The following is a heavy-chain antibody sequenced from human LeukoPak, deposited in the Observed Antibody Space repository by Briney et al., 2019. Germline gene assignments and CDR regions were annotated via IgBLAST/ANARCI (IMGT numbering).Heavy chain of an antibody. CDR3: ARKGNYDFWSGYYHYYYYYMDV. D-gene: IGHD3-3*01. J-gene: IGHJ6*03. Sequence: ASVKVSCTASGYTFTSYAMNWVRQAPGQGLEWMGWINTNTGNPTYAQGFTGRFVFSLDTSVSTAYLQISSLKAEDTAVYYCARKGNYDFWSGYYHYYYYYMDVWGKGTTVTVSS. CDR1: GYTFTSYA. CDR2: INTNTGNP. V-gene: IGHV7-4-1*02.